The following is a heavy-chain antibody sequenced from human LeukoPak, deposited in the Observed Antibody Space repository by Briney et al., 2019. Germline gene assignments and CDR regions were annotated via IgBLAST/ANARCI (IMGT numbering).Heavy chain of an antibody. J-gene: IGHJ4*02. Sequence: SETLSLTCTVSGGSISSGSYYWSWIRQPAGKGREWIGRIYTSGSTNYNPSLKSRVTISVDTSKNQFSLKLSSVTAADTAVYYCARGQWLPTYYFDYWGQGTLVTVSS. V-gene: IGHV4-61*02. CDR2: IYTSGST. D-gene: IGHD6-19*01. CDR1: GGSISSGSYY. CDR3: ARGQWLPTYYFDY.